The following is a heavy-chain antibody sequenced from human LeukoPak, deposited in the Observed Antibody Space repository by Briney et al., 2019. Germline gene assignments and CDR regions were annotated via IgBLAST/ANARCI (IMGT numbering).Heavy chain of an antibody. CDR2: ISYDGNN. Sequence: AGGSLRLSCVISGYTFTHYGFHWVRQAPGKALEWVAYISYDGNNKYEDSVKGRFTISRDNSKSTLHLQMNGLRAEDTAVYYCAKLLRDATIYGFWGHGALVTVSS. J-gene: IGHJ4*01. D-gene: IGHD5-24*01. CDR3: AKLLRDATIYGF. V-gene: IGHV3-30*18. CDR1: GYTFTHYG.